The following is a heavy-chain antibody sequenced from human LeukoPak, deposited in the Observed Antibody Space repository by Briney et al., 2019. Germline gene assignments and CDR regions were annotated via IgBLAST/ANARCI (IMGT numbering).Heavy chain of an antibody. CDR3: ARDRGGVRFLEWLPMELDY. D-gene: IGHD3-3*01. Sequence: SETLSLTCIVSGGSINNYYWTWIRQPAEKGLEWIGRIYSGGNTDYNPSLKSRVTISVDRSKNQFSLKLSSVTAADTAVYYCARDRGGVRFLEWLPMELDYWGQGTLVTVSS. CDR1: GGSINNYY. J-gene: IGHJ4*02. V-gene: IGHV4-4*07. CDR2: IYSGGNT.